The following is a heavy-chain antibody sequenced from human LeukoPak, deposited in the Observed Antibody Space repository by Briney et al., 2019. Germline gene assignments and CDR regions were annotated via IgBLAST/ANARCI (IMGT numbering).Heavy chain of an antibody. CDR1: GGSLSSYY. D-gene: IGHD6-13*01. Sequence: SETLSLTCTVSGGSLSSYYWSWLRQPAGKGLEWIGRIHTSGYTNYNPSLKSRVTLSVDTSKNQLSLKLSSVTAADTAVYYCARGNSAAAGIVDYWGQGTLVTVSS. V-gene: IGHV4-4*07. CDR3: ARGNSAAAGIVDY. CDR2: IHTSGYT. J-gene: IGHJ4*02.